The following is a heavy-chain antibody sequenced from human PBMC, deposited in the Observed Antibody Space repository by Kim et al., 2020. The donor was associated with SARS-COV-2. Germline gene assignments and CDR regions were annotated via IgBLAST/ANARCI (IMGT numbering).Heavy chain of an antibody. J-gene: IGHJ3*02. CDR2: ISSNGGST. CDR3: VKSTPSYYDSSGSYAFDI. D-gene: IGHD3-22*01. V-gene: IGHV3-64D*06. Sequence: GGSLRLSCSASGFTFSSYAMHWVRQAPGKGLEYVSAISSNGGSTYYADSVKGRFTISRDNSKNTLYLQMSSLRAEDTAVYYCVKSTPSYYDSSGSYAFDIWGQGSMVTVSS. CDR1: GFTFSSYA.